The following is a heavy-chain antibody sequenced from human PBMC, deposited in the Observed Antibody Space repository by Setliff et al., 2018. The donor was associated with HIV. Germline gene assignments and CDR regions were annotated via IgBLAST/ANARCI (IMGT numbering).Heavy chain of an antibody. V-gene: IGHV4-39*07. CDR3: ARGGGPDTNFDS. CDR1: GETIRNGFYY. J-gene: IGHJ4*02. Sequence: SETLSLTCTVSGETIRNGFYYWLWMRQPPGKGLEWIGSIYYSGSTHYKSSLKSRVTISVDTSKNQFSLRLRSVTAADTAVYYCARGGGPDTNFDSWGRATLVTVSS. CDR2: IYYSGST.